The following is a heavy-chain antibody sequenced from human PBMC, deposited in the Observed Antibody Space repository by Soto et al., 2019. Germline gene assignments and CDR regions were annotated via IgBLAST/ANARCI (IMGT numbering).Heavy chain of an antibody. J-gene: IGHJ6*02. CDR1: GYTFTSCG. Sequence: ASVKVSCKASGYTFTSCGSIWVRQAPGQGLEWMGWISAYNGNTNYAQKLQGRVTMTTDTSTSTAYMELRSLRSDDTAVYYCARGPEYSSSWFRAPSYYYGMDVWGQGTTVTVSS. V-gene: IGHV1-18*01. CDR3: ARGPEYSSSWFRAPSYYYGMDV. D-gene: IGHD6-13*01. CDR2: ISAYNGNT.